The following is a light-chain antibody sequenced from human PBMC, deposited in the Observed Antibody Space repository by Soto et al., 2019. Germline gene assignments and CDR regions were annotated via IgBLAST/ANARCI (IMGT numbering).Light chain of an antibody. V-gene: IGKV1-5*03. J-gene: IGKJ1*01. Sequence: DIQMTQSPSTLSASVGDRVTITCRASQSISSWLAWYQQKPGKAPKLLIYKASSLESGVPSRFSGSGSGTGFTLTISSLQPDDFATYYCQQYNSYSTFGQGTKV. CDR1: QSISSW. CDR3: QQYNSYST. CDR2: KAS.